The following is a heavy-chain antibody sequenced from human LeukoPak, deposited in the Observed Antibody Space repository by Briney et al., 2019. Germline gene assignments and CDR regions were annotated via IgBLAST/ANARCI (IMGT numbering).Heavy chain of an antibody. D-gene: IGHD3-3*01. Sequence: GASVKVSCKASGYTFTGYYMHWVRQAPGQGLEWMGRINPNSGGTNYVQKFQGRVTMTRDTSISTAYMELSRLRSDDTAVYYCARGITIFGVALDAFDIWGQGTMVTVSS. CDR3: ARGITIFGVALDAFDI. V-gene: IGHV1-2*06. CDR2: INPNSGGT. CDR1: GYTFTGYY. J-gene: IGHJ3*02.